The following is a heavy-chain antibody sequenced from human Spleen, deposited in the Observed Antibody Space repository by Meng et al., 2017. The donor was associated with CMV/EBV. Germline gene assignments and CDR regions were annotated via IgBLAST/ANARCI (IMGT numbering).Heavy chain of an antibody. CDR1: GYTFTGYY. CDR2: INPNTGGT. Sequence: ASVKVSCKASGYTFTGYYMHWVRQAPGQGLEWRGWINPNTGGTNTAQKFQGRVTMTSDTSINTGYMELTRLTSDDTAVYYCARDNNWGPDYWGQGTLVTVSS. D-gene: IGHD7-27*01. J-gene: IGHJ4*02. V-gene: IGHV1-2*02. CDR3: ARDNNWGPDY.